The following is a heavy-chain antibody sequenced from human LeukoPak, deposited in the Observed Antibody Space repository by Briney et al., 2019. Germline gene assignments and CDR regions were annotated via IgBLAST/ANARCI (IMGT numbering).Heavy chain of an antibody. D-gene: IGHD1-26*01. Sequence: GGSLRLSCAASGFTFSSYAMHWVRQAPGKGLEWVAVISYDGSNKYYADSVKGRFTISGDNSKNTLYLQMNSLRAEDTAVYYCARDRVGATDYWGQGTLITVSS. CDR2: ISYDGSNK. CDR1: GFTFSSYA. V-gene: IGHV3-30*01. CDR3: ARDRVGATDY. J-gene: IGHJ4*02.